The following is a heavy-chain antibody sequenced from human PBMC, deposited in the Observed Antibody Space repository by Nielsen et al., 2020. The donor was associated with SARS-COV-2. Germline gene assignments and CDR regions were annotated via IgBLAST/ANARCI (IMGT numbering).Heavy chain of an antibody. CDR1: GYSFTSYW. J-gene: IGHJ4*02. V-gene: IGHV5-10-1*01. Sequence: GESLKISCKGSGYSFTSYWISWVRQMPGKGLEWMGRIDPSDSYTNYSPSFQGHVTISADKSISTAYLQWSSLKASDTAMYYCASTSYYYDSSGYYYQVDYWGQGTLVTVSS. D-gene: IGHD3-22*01. CDR2: IDPSDSYT. CDR3: ASTSYYYDSSGYYYQVDY.